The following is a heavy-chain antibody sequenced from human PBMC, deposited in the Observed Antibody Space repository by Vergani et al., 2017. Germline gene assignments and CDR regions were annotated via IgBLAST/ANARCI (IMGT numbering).Heavy chain of an antibody. J-gene: IGHJ4*02. D-gene: IGHD2-2*01. CDR1: GYTFTSYG. CDR2: ISAYNGNP. CDR3: ARPVRLRCSSTSCFEDYFDY. V-gene: IGHV1-18*01. Sequence: QVQLVQSGAEVKKPGASVKVSCKASGYTFTSYGISWVRQAPGQGLEWMGWISAYNGNPNYAQKLQGRVTMTTDTSTSTAYMELRSLGSDDPAVYYCARPVRLRCSSTSCFEDYFDYWGQGTLVTVSS.